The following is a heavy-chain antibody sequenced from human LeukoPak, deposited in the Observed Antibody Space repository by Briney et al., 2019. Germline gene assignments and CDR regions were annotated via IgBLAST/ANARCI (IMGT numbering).Heavy chain of an antibody. D-gene: IGHD2-15*01. J-gene: IGHJ6*03. Sequence: PSETLSLTCAVYGGSFSGYYWSWIRQPPGKGLEWIGEINHSGSTNYNPSLKSRVTISVDTSKNQFSLKLSSVTAADTAVYYCARLRGAHRGYCSGGSCYPYYYYMDVWGKGTTVTISS. CDR3: ARLRGAHRGYCSGGSCYPYYYYMDV. V-gene: IGHV4-34*01. CDR1: GGSFSGYY. CDR2: INHSGST.